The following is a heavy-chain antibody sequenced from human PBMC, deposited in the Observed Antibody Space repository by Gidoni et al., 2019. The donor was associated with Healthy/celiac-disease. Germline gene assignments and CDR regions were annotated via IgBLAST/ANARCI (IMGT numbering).Heavy chain of an antibody. Sequence: EVQLVESGVRLVQPGWSLRLPCAASGFTCSSNYLSWVLQAPGKGLEWVSVIYSGGSTYYADSVKGRFTISRENSKNTLYLQMNSLRAEDTAVYYCARGDYSNPLDYWGQGTLVTVSS. CDR3: ARGDYSNPLDY. D-gene: IGHD4-4*01. V-gene: IGHV3-66*01. J-gene: IGHJ4*02. CDR1: GFTCSSNY. CDR2: IYSGGST.